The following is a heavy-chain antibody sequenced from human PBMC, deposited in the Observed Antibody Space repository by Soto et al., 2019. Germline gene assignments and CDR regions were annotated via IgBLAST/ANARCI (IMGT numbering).Heavy chain of an antibody. V-gene: IGHV4-59*01. CDR2: IYYSGST. CDR3: ARFNHFDY. J-gene: IGHJ4*02. Sequence: WGWVRQPPGKRLEWIGNIYYSGSTNYNPSLKSRVTISVDTSKNQFSLKLTSVTAADTAVYFCARFNHFDYWGQGTLVTVSS.